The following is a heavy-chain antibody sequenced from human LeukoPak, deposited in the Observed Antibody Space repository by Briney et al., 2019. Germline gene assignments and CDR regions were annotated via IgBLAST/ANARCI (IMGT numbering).Heavy chain of an antibody. Sequence: SETLSLTCTVSRGTISRGSYTWAWIRQPAGKGLEWIGRIYTSGSTNYNPSLKSRVTISVDTSKNQFSLKLSSVTAADTAVYYCAGVEQHDDYWGQGTLVTVSS. CDR1: RGTISRGSYT. J-gene: IGHJ4*02. CDR3: AGVEQHDDY. D-gene: IGHD6-13*01. CDR2: IYTSGST. V-gene: IGHV4-61*02.